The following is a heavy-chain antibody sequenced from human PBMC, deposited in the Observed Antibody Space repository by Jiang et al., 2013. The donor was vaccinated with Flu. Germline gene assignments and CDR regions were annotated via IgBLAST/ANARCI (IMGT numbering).Heavy chain of an antibody. CDR1: GYSFTSYW. J-gene: IGHJ6*02. Sequence: SCKGSGYSFTSYWIGWVRQMPGKGLEWMGIIYPGDSDTRYSPSFQGQVTISADKSISTAYLQWSSLKASDTAMYYCARLKWEPPELGDYYYGMDVWGQGTTVTVSS. CDR2: IYPGDSDT. V-gene: IGHV5-51*01. D-gene: IGHD1-26*01. CDR3: ARLKWEPPELGDYYYGMDV.